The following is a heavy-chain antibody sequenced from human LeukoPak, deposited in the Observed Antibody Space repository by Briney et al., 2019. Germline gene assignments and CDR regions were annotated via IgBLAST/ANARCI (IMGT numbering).Heavy chain of an antibody. Sequence: PGGSLRLSCAASGFTFSDYYMSWVRQAPGKGLEWVSYIGTSSSTIYYADSVKGRFTISRDNAENSLYLQMNSLRDEDTAVYYCARHDYGGNSGDYWGQGTLVTVSS. D-gene: IGHD4-23*01. CDR2: IGTSSSTI. J-gene: IGHJ4*02. V-gene: IGHV3-11*04. CDR1: GFTFSDYY. CDR3: ARHDYGGNSGDY.